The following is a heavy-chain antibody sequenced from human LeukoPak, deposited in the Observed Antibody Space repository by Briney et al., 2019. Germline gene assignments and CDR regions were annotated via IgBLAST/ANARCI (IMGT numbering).Heavy chain of an antibody. CDR1: GGSISSSSYY. J-gene: IGHJ6*03. Sequence: SETLSLTCTVSGGSISSSSYYRGWIRQPPGKGLEWIGSIYYSGSTYYNPSLKSRVTISVDTSKNQFSLKLSSVTAADTAVYYCARGYWGNYYYYMDVWGKGTTVTVSS. D-gene: IGHD7-27*01. CDR3: ARGYWGNYYYYMDV. V-gene: IGHV4-39*07. CDR2: IYYSGST.